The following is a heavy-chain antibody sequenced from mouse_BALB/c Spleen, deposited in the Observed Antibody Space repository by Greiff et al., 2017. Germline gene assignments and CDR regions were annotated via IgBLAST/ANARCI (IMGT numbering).Heavy chain of an antibody. CDR2: IDPANGNT. V-gene: IGHV14-3*02. J-gene: IGHJ3*01. CDR3: ARRNSSGYTAWFAY. CDR1: GFNIKDTY. Sequence: EVQLVESGAELVKPGASVKLSCTASGFNIKDTYMHWVKQRPEQGLEWIGRIDPANGNTKYDPKFQGKATITADTSSNTAYLQLSSLTSEDTAVYYCARRNSSGYTAWFAYWGQGTLVTVSA. D-gene: IGHD3-1*01.